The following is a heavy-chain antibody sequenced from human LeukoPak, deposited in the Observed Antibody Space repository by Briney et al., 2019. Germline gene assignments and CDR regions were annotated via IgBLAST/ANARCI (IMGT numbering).Heavy chain of an antibody. J-gene: IGHJ3*02. Sequence: TPSETLSLTCTVSGGSISSGGYSWSWIRQHPGKGLEWIGYIYYSGSTYYNPSLKSRVTISVDTSKNQFSLKLSSVTAADTAVYYCARDSDYGGKGGGAFDIWGQGTMVTVSS. CDR2: IYYSGST. D-gene: IGHD4-23*01. CDR1: GGSISSGGYS. CDR3: ARDSDYGGKGGGAFDI. V-gene: IGHV4-31*03.